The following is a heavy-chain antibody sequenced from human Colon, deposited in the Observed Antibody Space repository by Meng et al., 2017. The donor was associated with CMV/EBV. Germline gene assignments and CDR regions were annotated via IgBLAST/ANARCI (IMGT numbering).Heavy chain of an antibody. CDR1: GFTFSSKW. V-gene: IGHV3-74*01. J-gene: IGHJ4*02. CDR3: ASRDY. Sequence: VQLVESGGGLVQPGGSLSLSFAASGFTFSSKWMNWVRQGPGKGLVWVSRINTDGRTTYYADSVKGRFTISRDNAKNTLYLQMNSLRAEDTAVYYCASRDYWGQGTLVTVSS. CDR2: INTDGRTT.